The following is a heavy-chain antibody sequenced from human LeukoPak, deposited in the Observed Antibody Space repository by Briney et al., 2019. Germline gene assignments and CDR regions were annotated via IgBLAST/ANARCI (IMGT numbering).Heavy chain of an antibody. J-gene: IGHJ3*02. D-gene: IGHD2-15*01. V-gene: IGHV4-59*01. CDR2: IYYSGST. Sequence: TSETLSLTCTVSGGSISSYYWSWVRQPPGEGLEWVGYIYYSGSTNYNPSLKSRVTISVDTYKNQFSLKLSSVTAADTAVYYCATPGYCSGGSCYNHAFDIWGQGTMVTVSS. CDR1: GGSISSYY. CDR3: ATPGYCSGGSCYNHAFDI.